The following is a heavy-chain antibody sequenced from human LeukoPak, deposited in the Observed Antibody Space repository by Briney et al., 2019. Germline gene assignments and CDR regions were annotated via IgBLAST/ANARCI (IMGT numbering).Heavy chain of an antibody. CDR3: AKGGYDYVEVAYFDF. D-gene: IGHD5-12*01. Sequence: GGSLRLSCAASGFSFNSYAMTWVRQAPGKGLEWVSIIIASSGSTFYAASVKGRFTISRDNSKNTLYLQMNSLRVEDTAVYYCAKGGYDYVEVAYFDFWGQGTLVTVSS. V-gene: IGHV3-23*01. CDR1: GFSFNSYA. J-gene: IGHJ4*02. CDR2: IIASSGST.